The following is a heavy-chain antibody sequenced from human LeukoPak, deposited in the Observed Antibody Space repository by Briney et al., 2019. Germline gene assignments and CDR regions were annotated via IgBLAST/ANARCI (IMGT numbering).Heavy chain of an antibody. CDR2: ISYDGSNK. J-gene: IGHJ4*02. V-gene: IGHV3-30*18. D-gene: IGHD1-26*01. CDR3: AKETSGAFDY. Sequence: PGGSLRLSCAASGFTFSSYGMHWVRQAPGKGLEWVAVISYDGSNKYYADSVKGRFTISRDNSKNTLYLQMNSLRAEDTAVYYCAKETSGAFDYWGQGTLVTVSS. CDR1: GFTFSSYG.